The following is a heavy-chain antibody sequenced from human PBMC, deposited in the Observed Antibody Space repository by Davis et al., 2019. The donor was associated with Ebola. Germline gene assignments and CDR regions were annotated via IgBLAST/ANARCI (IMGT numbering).Heavy chain of an antibody. CDR1: GFTVSTNY. Sequence: GESLKISCAASGFTVSTNYMTWVRQAPGKGLEWVSAISGSGDNSYYADSVKGRFTISRDNSKDTLYLQMNSLRAEDTAVYYCARGWLRSKFDYWGPGTLVTVSS. CDR3: ARGWLRSKFDY. CDR2: ISGSGDNS. D-gene: IGHD5-12*01. J-gene: IGHJ4*02. V-gene: IGHV3-53*05.